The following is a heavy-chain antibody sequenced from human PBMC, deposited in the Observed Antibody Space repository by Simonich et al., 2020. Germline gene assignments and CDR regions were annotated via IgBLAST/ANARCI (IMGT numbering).Heavy chain of an antibody. Sequence: QVQLVQSGAEVKKPGASVKVSCKAPGYTFTCYYMHWVRQAPGKGLGGMGRTNPNSGVPNYEQRFQGRFTITMDTASSTAYMELSRLRSDDTAVYYCARDGGNCSGGSCYWYFDLWGRGTLVTVSS. CDR3: ARDGGNCSGGSCYWYFDL. CDR1: GYTFTCYY. J-gene: IGHJ2*01. CDR2: TNPNSGVP. D-gene: IGHD2-15*01. V-gene: IGHV1-2*02.